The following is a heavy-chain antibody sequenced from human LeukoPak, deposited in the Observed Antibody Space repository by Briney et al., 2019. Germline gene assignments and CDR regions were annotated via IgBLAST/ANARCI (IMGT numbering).Heavy chain of an antibody. Sequence: GRSLTLPCSAPGFTFSDYGIHWVRQATGKGMEWVAVIWYDGTNKYYGESVTGRLTISRDNSKNTLYLQMNSLRAEDTAVYYCAKDRGSYSTTADSWGQGTLVTVSS. V-gene: IGHV3-33*06. CDR2: IWYDGTNK. CDR1: GFTFSDYG. J-gene: IGHJ5*01. CDR3: AKDRGSYSTTADS. D-gene: IGHD1-26*01.